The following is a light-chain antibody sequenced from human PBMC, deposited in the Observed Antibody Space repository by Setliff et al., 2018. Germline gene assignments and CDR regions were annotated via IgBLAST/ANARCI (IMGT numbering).Light chain of an antibody. V-gene: IGLV2-18*02. CDR2: EVT. J-gene: IGLJ1*01. CDR3: NSYTGTTTPYV. CDR1: STDVGGYSR. Sequence: QSVLAQPPSVSGSPGQSVAISCTGTSTDVGGYSRVSWYQQPPGTAPKLMIYEVTNRPSGVSNRFSGSKSGNTASLTISGLQAEDEADYYCNSYTGTTTPYVFGTGTKVTVL.